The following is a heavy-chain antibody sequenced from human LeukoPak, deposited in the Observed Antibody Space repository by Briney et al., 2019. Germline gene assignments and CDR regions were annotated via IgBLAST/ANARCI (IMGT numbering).Heavy chain of an antibody. CDR1: GFTSSSYG. V-gene: IGHV3-30*18. CDR3: AKDGRGYSGYVFLDPLSYYMDV. Sequence: GGSLRLSCAASGFTSSSYGMHWVCQAPGKGLEWVAVLSYDGSNKYYADSVKGRFTISRDNSKNTLYLQMNSLRAEDTAVYYCAKDGRGYSGYVFLDPLSYYMDVWGKGTTVTVSS. CDR2: LSYDGSNK. J-gene: IGHJ6*03. D-gene: IGHD5-12*01.